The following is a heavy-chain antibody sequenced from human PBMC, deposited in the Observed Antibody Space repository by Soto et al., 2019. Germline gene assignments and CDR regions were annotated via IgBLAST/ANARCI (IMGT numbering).Heavy chain of an antibody. CDR1: GFTFSSYA. D-gene: IGHD3-22*01. CDR2: ISGSGGST. J-gene: IGHJ5*02. V-gene: IGHV3-23*01. CDR3: AKDTVVAPLLDWFDP. Sequence: GSLLPACAASGFTFSSYAMSWVRQAPGKGLEWVSAISGSGGSTYYADSVKVRFTISRDNSKNTLYLQMNSLRAEDTAVYYCAKDTVVAPLLDWFDPWGQGTLVTVSS.